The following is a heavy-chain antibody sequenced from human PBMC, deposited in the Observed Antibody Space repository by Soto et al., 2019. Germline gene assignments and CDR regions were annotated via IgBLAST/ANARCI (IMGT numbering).Heavy chain of an antibody. D-gene: IGHD5-12*01. CDR2: INAGNGNT. V-gene: IGHV1-3*05. CDR1: GYTFTNYA. J-gene: IGHJ4*02. CDR3: ARVSGYYLPDY. Sequence: QVQLVQSGAEEKKPGASVKVSCKASGYTFTNYAMNWVRQAPGQRLEWMGWINAGNGNTKYSQKFQGSVTITRDTSASTAYMELSSLRSDDTAVYYCARVSGYYLPDYWGQGTLVTVSS.